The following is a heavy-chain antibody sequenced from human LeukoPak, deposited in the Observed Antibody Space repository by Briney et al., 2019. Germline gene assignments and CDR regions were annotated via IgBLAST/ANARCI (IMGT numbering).Heavy chain of an antibody. V-gene: IGHV3-73*01. CDR1: GFTFSGSA. CDR2: IRSKANSYAT. J-gene: IGHJ6*03. D-gene: IGHD3-22*01. CDR3: TASYYYDSSGDYYYYMDV. Sequence: GGSLRLSCAASGFTFSGSAMHWVRQASGKGLEWVGRIRSKANSYATAYAASVKGRFTISRDDSKNTAYLQMNSLKTEDTAMYYCTASYYYDSSGDYYYYMDVWGKGTTVTVSS.